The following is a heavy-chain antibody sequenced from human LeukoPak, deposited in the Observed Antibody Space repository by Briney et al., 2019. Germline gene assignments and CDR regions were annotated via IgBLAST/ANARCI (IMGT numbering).Heavy chain of an antibody. J-gene: IGHJ4*02. D-gene: IGHD6-13*01. Sequence: SETLSLTCTVSGGSISSGSYYWSWIRQPAGKGLEWIGRIYTSGSTNYNPSLKSRVTISVDTSKNQFSLKLSSVTAADTAVYYCTRSASIAAAGPFDYWGQGTLVTVFS. CDR1: GGSISSGSYY. CDR2: IYTSGST. CDR3: TRSASIAAAGPFDY. V-gene: IGHV4-61*02.